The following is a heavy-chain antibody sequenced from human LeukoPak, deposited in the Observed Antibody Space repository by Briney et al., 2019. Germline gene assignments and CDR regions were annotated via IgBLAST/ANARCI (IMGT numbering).Heavy chain of an antibody. D-gene: IGHD2-21*02. J-gene: IGHJ4*02. CDR1: GFTFKSHA. V-gene: IGHV3-23*01. CDR3: AKDPYCGGDCYYFDY. Sequence: PGGSLRLSCAASGFTFKSHAMSWVRQAPGKGLEWVSAISGSGGSTYYADSVKGRFTISRDNSKNTLYLQMNSLRAEDTAVYYCAKDPYCGGDCYYFDYWGQGTLVTVSS. CDR2: ISGSGGST.